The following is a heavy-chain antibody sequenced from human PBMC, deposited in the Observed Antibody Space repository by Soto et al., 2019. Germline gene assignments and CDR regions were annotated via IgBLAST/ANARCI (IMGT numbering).Heavy chain of an antibody. Sequence: SVRVSCKASGGTFSSYAMSWVGQAPVQGLEWMGGIIPIFGTANYAQKFQGRVTITADKSKSTAYMELISLRSEDTAVYYCASCHRGRSGYLFWGQ. CDR1: GGTFSSYA. D-gene: IGHD3-22*01. V-gene: IGHV1-69*06. CDR2: IIPIFGTA. J-gene: IGHJ1*01. CDR3: ASCHRGRSGYLF.